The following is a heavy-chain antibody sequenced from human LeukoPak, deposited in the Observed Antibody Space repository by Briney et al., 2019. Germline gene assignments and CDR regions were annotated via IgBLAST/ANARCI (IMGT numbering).Heavy chain of an antibody. CDR2: INGDGSAT. V-gene: IGHV3-74*01. CDR1: GFTFSNYW. D-gene: IGHD6-13*01. Sequence: GGSLRLSYAASGFTFSNYWMHWVRQAPGKGLVWVSRINGDGSATTYADSVKGRFTISRDNAKNSLSLQMNSLRDEDTAVYYCARETPDSSSWTAFDFWGQGTLVTVSS. J-gene: IGHJ4*02. CDR3: ARETPDSSSWTAFDF.